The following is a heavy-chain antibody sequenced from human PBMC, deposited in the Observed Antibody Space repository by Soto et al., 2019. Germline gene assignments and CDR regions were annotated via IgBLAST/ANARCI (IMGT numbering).Heavy chain of an antibody. Sequence: QVQLQQWGAGLLKPSETLSLTCAVYGGSFSGYYWSWIRQPPGKGLEWIGEINHSGSTNYNPSLKSRVTISVDTSKNQFSLKLSSVTAADTAVYYCARGRPYYDILTGHYPPYYYGMDVWGQGTTVTVSS. CDR3: ARGRPYYDILTGHYPPYYYGMDV. CDR2: INHSGST. J-gene: IGHJ6*02. CDR1: GGSFSGYY. D-gene: IGHD3-9*01. V-gene: IGHV4-34*01.